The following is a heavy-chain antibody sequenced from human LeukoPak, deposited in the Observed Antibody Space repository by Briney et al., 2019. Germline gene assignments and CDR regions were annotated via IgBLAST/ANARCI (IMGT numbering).Heavy chain of an antibody. D-gene: IGHD3-22*01. CDR2: IYTSGST. V-gene: IGHV4-4*07. CDR3: ARDQGSVYDSSGWRAFDI. J-gene: IGHJ3*02. Sequence: SETLSLTCTVSGGSISGYFWSWIRQPAGKGLEWIGRIYTSGSTNYNPSLKSRVTMSVDTSKNQFSLKLSSVTAADTAVYYCARDQGSVYDSSGWRAFDIWGQGAMVTVSS. CDR1: GGSISGYF.